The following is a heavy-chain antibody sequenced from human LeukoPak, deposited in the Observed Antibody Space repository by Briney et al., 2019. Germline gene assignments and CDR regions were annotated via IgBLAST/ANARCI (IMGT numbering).Heavy chain of an antibody. J-gene: IGHJ3*02. Sequence: ASVKVSCKASGYTFTSYDINWVRQATGQGLEWMGWMNPNSGNTGYTQKFQGRVTMTRNTSISTAYMELSSLRSEDTAVYYCARGAPYYYDSSGTDAFDIWGQGAMVTVSS. CDR3: ARGAPYYYDSSGTDAFDI. CDR1: GYTFTSYD. CDR2: MNPNSGNT. V-gene: IGHV1-8*01. D-gene: IGHD3-22*01.